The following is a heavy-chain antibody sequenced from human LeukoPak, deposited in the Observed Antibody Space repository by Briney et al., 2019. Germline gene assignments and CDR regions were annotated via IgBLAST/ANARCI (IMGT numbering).Heavy chain of an antibody. V-gene: IGHV4-34*01. CDR2: INHSGST. D-gene: IGHD2-21*02. CDR3: ARGGFYCGGDCYVDY. J-gene: IGHJ4*02. CDR1: AGSFRTHY. Sequence: PSETLSLTCAVYAGSFRTHYWTWIRQPPGKGLEWIGEINHSGSTNYNPSLKSRVTISVDTSKNQFSLRLSSVTAADTAVYYCARGGFYCGGDCYVDYWGQGTLVTVSS.